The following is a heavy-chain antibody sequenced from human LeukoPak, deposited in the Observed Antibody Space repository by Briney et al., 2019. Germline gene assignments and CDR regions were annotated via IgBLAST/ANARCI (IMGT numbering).Heavy chain of an antibody. CDR3: ARDIKSAGSLHSVLVTGVEAVVRPLDP. CDR1: GYTFTGYY. D-gene: IGHD2-8*02. V-gene: IGHV1-2*02. J-gene: IGHJ5*02. CDR2: INPNSGVA. Sequence: ASVKVSCKASGYTFTGYYLHWVRQAPGQGLEWLGWINPNSGVANYAQKFQGRVTMTRDTSIGTAYMELSRLISDDTAVYYCARDIKSAGSLHSVLVTGVEAVVRPLDPWGQGTLITVSS.